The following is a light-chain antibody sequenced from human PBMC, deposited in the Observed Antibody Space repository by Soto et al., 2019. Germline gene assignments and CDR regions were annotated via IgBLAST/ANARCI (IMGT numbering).Light chain of an antibody. CDR3: QQSFSKFLYT. Sequence: DIQMTQSPMSLSASVGDRVTITCRASQSINSYLNWYQQKPGKAPKLLIYAASSLQSGVPSRFSGSGSGTDFTLTISSLQPEDFATYYCQQSFSKFLYTFGQGTKLESK. CDR1: QSINSY. V-gene: IGKV1-39*01. CDR2: AAS. J-gene: IGKJ2*01.